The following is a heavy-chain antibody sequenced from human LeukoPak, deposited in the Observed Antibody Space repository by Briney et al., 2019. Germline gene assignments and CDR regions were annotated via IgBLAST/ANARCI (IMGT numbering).Heavy chain of an antibody. D-gene: IGHD2-2*01. J-gene: IGHJ6*02. CDR1: GYSFTSYW. CDR3: ARQKVGGSNQLLFSGMDV. V-gene: IGHV5-51*01. CDR2: IYPGDSDT. Sequence: GESLQISCQGSGYSFTSYWIGWVRQMPGKGLEWMGIIYPGDSDTRYSPSFQGQVTISADKSISTAYLQWSSLKASDTAMYYCARQKVGGSNQLLFSGMDVWGQGTTVTVSS.